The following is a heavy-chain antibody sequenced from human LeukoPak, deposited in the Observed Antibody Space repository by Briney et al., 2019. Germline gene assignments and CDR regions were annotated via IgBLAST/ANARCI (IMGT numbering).Heavy chain of an antibody. V-gene: IGHV4-61*02. CDR1: GGSISSGSYY. J-gene: IGHJ4*02. CDR3: ARDGAGVGGKYSSSWYLVDY. CDR2: IYTSGST. Sequence: SETLSLTCTVSGGSISSGSYYWSWIRQPAGKGLEWIGRIYTSGSTNYNPSLKSRVTISVDTSKNQFSLKLSSVTAADTAVYYCARDGAGVGGKYSSSWYLVDYWGQGTLATVSS. D-gene: IGHD6-13*01.